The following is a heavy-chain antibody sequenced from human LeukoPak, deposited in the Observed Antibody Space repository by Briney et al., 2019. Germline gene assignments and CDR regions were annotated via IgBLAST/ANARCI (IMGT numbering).Heavy chain of an antibody. CDR3: ARVSMVRGVLPDAFDI. CDR2: ISSSSSTI. Sequence: PGGSLRLSCAASGFTFSSYSMNWVRQAPGKGLEWVSYISSSSSTIYYADSVKGRFTISRDNAKNSLYLQMNSLRAEDTAVYYCARVSMVRGVLPDAFDIWGQGTMVTVSS. D-gene: IGHD3-10*01. CDR1: GFTFSSYS. V-gene: IGHV3-48*04. J-gene: IGHJ3*02.